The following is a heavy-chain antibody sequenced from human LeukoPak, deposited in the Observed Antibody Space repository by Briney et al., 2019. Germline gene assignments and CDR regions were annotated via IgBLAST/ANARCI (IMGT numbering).Heavy chain of an antibody. J-gene: IGHJ4*02. CDR3: ARGYCSSTSCYDY. D-gene: IGHD2-2*01. CDR1: GGTFSSYA. Sequence: SMKVSCKASGGTFSSYAISWVRQAPGQGLEWMGGIIPIFGTANYAQKFQGRVTITADKSTSTAYMELSSLRSEDTAVYYCARGYCSSTSCYDYWGQGALVTVYS. CDR2: IIPIFGTA. V-gene: IGHV1-69*06.